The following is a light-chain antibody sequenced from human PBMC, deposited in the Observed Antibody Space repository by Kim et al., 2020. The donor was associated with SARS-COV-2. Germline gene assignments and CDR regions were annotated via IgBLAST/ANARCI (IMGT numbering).Light chain of an antibody. V-gene: IGKV1-39*01. CDR3: QTSYTTPYT. CDR1: QSISTY. CDR2: AAS. Sequence: DIQMTQSPSSLSASVGDRVTIPCRAGQSISTYLNWYQQKPGKAPNLLIYAASTLQSGVPSRFSGSGSGTDFTLTISSLQPEDFATYYCQTSYTTPYTFGQGTKLEI. J-gene: IGKJ2*01.